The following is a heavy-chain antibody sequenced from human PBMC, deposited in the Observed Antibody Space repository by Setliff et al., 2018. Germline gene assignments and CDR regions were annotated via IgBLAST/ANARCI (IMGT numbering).Heavy chain of an antibody. CDR3: VKWDSKYVSGSHYMDV. V-gene: IGHV3-74*01. D-gene: IGHD3-16*01. J-gene: IGHJ6*03. Sequence: GSLRLSCAASGFTFSSYWMHWVRQAPGKGLVWVSRSNSDESTTNYADSVKGRFTISRDNAKNTLYLQMSSLRAEDTAVYYCVKWDSKYVSGSHYMDVWGKGTTVTVSS. CDR2: SNSDESTT. CDR1: GFTFSSYW.